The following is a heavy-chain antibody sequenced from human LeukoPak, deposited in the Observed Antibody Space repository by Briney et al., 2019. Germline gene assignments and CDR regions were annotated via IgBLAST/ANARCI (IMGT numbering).Heavy chain of an antibody. V-gene: IGHV1-2*06. D-gene: IGHD3-22*01. CDR2: INPSTSAT. CDR1: GYTFTGHY. Sequence: GASVKVSCKTSGYTFTGHYIHWVRQAPGQGLEWMGRINPSTSATNYAQKFQGRVTMTRDTSITTAYMELSRLRSDDTAVYYCARESSYYSDSSGYYLHFDYWGQGTLVTVSS. J-gene: IGHJ4*02. CDR3: ARESSYYSDSSGYYLHFDY.